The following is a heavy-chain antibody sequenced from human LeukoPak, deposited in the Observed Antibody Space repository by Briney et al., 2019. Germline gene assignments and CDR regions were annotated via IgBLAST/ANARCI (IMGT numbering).Heavy chain of an antibody. D-gene: IGHD5-18*01. V-gene: IGHV3-74*01. J-gene: IGHJ4*02. CDR2: ITNVGTST. CDR1: GFTFSTYT. CDR3: ARGGYSYGPFDGDY. Sequence: GGSLRLSCAASGFTFSTYTIHWVRQVPGKGLMWVSRITNVGTSTTYADSVKGRFTISRDNAKDTLYLQMNSLRAEDTAVYYCARGGYSYGPFDGDYWGQGTLVTVSS.